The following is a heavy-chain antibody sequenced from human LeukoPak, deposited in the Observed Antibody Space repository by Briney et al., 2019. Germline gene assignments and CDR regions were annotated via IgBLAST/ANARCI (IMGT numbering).Heavy chain of an antibody. V-gene: IGHV4-59*01. CDR2: IYYSGST. J-gene: IGHJ3*02. CDR3: ARAWMTNDAFDI. D-gene: IGHD2-2*03. Sequence: PSETLSLTCTVSGGSISSYYWSWTRQPPGKGLEWIGYIYYSGSTNYNPSLKSRVTISVDTSKNQFSLKLSSVTAADTAVYYCARAWMTNDAFDIWGQGTMVTVSS. CDR1: GGSISSYY.